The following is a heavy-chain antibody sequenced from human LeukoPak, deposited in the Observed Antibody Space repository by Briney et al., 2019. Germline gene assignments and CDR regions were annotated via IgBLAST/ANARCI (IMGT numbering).Heavy chain of an antibody. Sequence: SETLSLTCTVSGGSISSGGYYWSWIRQHPGKGLEWIGYIYYSGDTNYSPSLKSRVTISMDTSKNQFSLKMNSVTAADTAMYYCARGSGAARPNFNYWGQGTLVTVSS. J-gene: IGHJ4*02. CDR3: ARGSGAARPNFNY. CDR1: GGSISSGGYY. V-gene: IGHV4-61*08. D-gene: IGHD6-6*01. CDR2: IYYSGDT.